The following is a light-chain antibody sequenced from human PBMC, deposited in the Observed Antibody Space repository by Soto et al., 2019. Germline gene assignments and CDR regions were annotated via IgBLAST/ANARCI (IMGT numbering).Light chain of an antibody. V-gene: IGKV2-28*01. CDR1: QSLLHSNGYNY. CDR2: LGS. Sequence: DIVLTQSPLSLPVTPGERACISCRSSQSLLHSNGYNYLDWYLQKPGQSPQLLIYLGSNRASGVPDRFSGSGSGTDFTLKISRVEAEDVGVYYCMQPLQSWTFGQGTKVDIK. J-gene: IGKJ1*01. CDR3: MQPLQSWT.